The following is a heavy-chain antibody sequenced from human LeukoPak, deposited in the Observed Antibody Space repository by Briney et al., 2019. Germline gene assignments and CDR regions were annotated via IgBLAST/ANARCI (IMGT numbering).Heavy chain of an antibody. V-gene: IGHV4-4*07. J-gene: IGHJ4*02. CDR3: ARERGSVESQFYFDY. CDR2: LFISGAA. D-gene: IGHD2-21*01. CDR1: GGSISSYS. Sequence: SETLSLTYNVSGGSISSYSWSWIRQPAGKGLEWIGRLFISGAANYNPSLKSRVTVSIDTSKSHFSLRLTSVTAADTAVYYCARERGSVESQFYFDYWGQGTLVTVSP.